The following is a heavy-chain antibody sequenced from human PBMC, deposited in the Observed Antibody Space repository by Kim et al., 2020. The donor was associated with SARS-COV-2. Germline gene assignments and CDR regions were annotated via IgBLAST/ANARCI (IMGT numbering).Heavy chain of an antibody. CDR3: ARTFYDVSFSYYYSLDV. J-gene: IGHJ6*02. V-gene: IGHV3-23*01. CDR2: FGGSGGSP. D-gene: IGHD3-3*01. CDR1: GFTFKIYA. Sequence: GGSLRLSCVASGFTFKIYAMSWVRQAPGKGLEWVSAFGGSGGSPYYADSVKGRFTVSRDDSKNTLYLDLSSVRAEDTALYYCARTFYDVSFSYYYSLDVWGPGTKVTVSS.